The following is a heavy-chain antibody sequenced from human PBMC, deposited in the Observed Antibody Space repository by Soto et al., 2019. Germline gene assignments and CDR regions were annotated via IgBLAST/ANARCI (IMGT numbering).Heavy chain of an antibody. J-gene: IGHJ6*02. CDR3: SRVKLLYGDYYGRDV. CDR2: IIPILGTA. Sequence: QVQLVQSGAEVKKPGSSVKVSCTASGGTFNSYPISWVRQAPGQGLEWMGGIIPILGTANYAQKFQGRVTITADESTSTAYMELSSLRSEDTALYYCSRVKLLYGDYYGRDVWGQGTTVIV. V-gene: IGHV1-69*01. D-gene: IGHD4-17*01. CDR1: GGTFNSYP.